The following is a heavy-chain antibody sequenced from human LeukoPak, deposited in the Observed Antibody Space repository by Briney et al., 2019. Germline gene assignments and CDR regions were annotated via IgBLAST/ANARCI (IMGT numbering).Heavy chain of an antibody. V-gene: IGHV3-30*18. CDR3: AKEGIYGSGSFFDY. Sequence: GGSLRLSCAASGFTFSSYGMHWVRQAPGKGLEWVAVISYDGSNKYYADSVKGRFTISRDNSKNTLYLQMNSLRAEDTAVYYCAKEGIYGSGSFFDYWGQGTLVTVSP. J-gene: IGHJ4*02. D-gene: IGHD3-10*01. CDR1: GFTFSSYG. CDR2: ISYDGSNK.